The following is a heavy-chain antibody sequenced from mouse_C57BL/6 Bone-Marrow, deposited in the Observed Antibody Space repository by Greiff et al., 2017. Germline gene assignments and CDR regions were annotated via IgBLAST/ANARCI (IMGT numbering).Heavy chain of an antibody. CDR1: GYTFTEYT. V-gene: IGHV1-62-2*01. CDR3: ARHEDYGNFYYYAMDY. J-gene: IGHJ4*01. CDR2: FYPGSGSI. D-gene: IGHD2-1*01. Sequence: LVKPGASVKLSCKASGYTFTEYTIHWVKQRSGQGLEWIGWFYPGSGSIKYNEKFKDKATLTADKSSSTVYMELSRLTSEDSAVYFCARHEDYGNFYYYAMDYWGQGTSVTVSS.